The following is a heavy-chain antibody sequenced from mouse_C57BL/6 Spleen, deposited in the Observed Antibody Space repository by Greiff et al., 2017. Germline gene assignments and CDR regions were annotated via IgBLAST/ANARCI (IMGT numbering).Heavy chain of an antibody. V-gene: IGHV6-6*01. Sequence: EVKVEASGGGLVQPGGSMKLSCAASGFTFSDAWMDWVRQSPEKGLEWVAEIRNKANNHATYYAESVKGRFTISRDDSKSSVYLQMNSLRAEDTGIYYCTFRDYYGSSSYWYFDVWGTGTTVTVSS. CDR2: IRNKANNHAT. CDR1: GFTFSDAW. CDR3: TFRDYYGSSSYWYFDV. D-gene: IGHD1-1*01. J-gene: IGHJ1*03.